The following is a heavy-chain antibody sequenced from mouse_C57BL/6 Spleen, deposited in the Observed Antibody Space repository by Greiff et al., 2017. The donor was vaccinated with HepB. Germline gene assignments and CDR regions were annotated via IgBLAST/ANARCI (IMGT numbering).Heavy chain of an antibody. CDR1: GYTITDYE. V-gene: IGHV1-15*01. D-gene: IGHD2-12*01. Sequence: VQLQQSGAELVRPGASVTLSCKASGYTITDYEMHWVKQTPVHGLEWIGAIDPETGGTAYNQKFKGKAILTADKSSSTAYMELRSLTSEDSAVYYCTRDSVYAWFAYWGQGTLVTVSA. J-gene: IGHJ3*01. CDR2: IDPETGGT. CDR3: TRDSVYAWFAY.